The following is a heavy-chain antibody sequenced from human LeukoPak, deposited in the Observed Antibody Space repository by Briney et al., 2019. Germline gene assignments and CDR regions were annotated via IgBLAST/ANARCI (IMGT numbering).Heavy chain of an antibody. CDR3: ARDTPYGSGSPDAFDI. CDR1: GGSISSSSYY. CDR2: IYYSGST. D-gene: IGHD3-10*01. J-gene: IGHJ3*02. V-gene: IGHV4-39*07. Sequence: SETLSLTCTVSGGSISSSSYYWGWIRQPPGKGLEWIGSIYYSGSTYYNPSLKSRVTISVDTSKDQFSLKLSSVTAADTAVYYCARDTPYGSGSPDAFDIWGQGTMVTVSS.